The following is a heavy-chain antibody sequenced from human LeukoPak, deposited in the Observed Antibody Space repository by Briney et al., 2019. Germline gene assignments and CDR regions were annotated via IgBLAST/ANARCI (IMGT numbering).Heavy chain of an antibody. CDR2: INHSGST. Sequence: SETLSLTCAVYGGSFSGYYWSWIRQPPGKGLEWIGEINHSGSTNYNPSLKSRVTISVDTSKNQFSLKLSSVTAADTAVYYCARGQYRYGPVPNWFDPWGQGTLVTVSS. CDR1: GGSFSGYY. J-gene: IGHJ5*02. CDR3: ARGQYRYGPVPNWFDP. V-gene: IGHV4-34*01. D-gene: IGHD5-18*01.